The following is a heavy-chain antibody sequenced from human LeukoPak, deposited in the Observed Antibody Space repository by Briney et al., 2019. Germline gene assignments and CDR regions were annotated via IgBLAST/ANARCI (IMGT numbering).Heavy chain of an antibody. CDR1: GFTFSSYN. V-gene: IGHV3-21*01. D-gene: IGHD5-18*01. CDR2: ISTSSSYI. J-gene: IGHJ4*02. Sequence: GGSLRLSCAASGFTFSSYNMSWVRQAPGKGLEWVSSISTSSSYIHYADSVKGRFTISRDNAKNSLYLQMNSLRAEDTAVYYCVRGRGYSYGHLGLGFDYWGQGTLVTVSS. CDR3: VRGRGYSYGHLGLGFDY.